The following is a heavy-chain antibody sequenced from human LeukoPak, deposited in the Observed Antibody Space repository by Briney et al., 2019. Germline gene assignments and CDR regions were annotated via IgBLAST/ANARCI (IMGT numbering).Heavy chain of an antibody. J-gene: IGHJ4*02. CDR1: GYTFTSYA. CDR3: ARETGHGYNWMGY. V-gene: IGHV1-69*13. CDR2: IIPIFGTA. D-gene: IGHD5-24*01. Sequence: SVKVSCTASGYTFTSYAMNWVRQAPGQGLEWMGGIIPIFGTANSAQKFQGRVTITADESTSTAYMELSSLRSEDTAVYYCARETGHGYNWMGYWGQGTLVTVSS.